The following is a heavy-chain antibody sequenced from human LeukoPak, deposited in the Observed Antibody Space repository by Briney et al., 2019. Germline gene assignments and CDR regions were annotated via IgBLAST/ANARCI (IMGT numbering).Heavy chain of an antibody. V-gene: IGHV1-2*02. Sequence: ASVKVSCKASGYTFTGYYMHWVRQAPGQGLEWMGWINPSSGGTNYAQKFQGRVTMIRDTSISTAYMELSRLRSDDTAVYYCARDTGSSSWYVFDYWGQGTLVTVSS. CDR3: ARDTGSSSWYVFDY. D-gene: IGHD6-13*01. J-gene: IGHJ4*02. CDR1: GYTFTGYY. CDR2: INPSSGGT.